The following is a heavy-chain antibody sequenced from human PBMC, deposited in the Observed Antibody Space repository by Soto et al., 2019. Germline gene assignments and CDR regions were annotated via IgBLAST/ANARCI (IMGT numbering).Heavy chain of an antibody. Sequence: ASETLALTCTVSGGSVSSGSYYWSWIRQPPGKGLEWIGYMYNSGSTNYNPSLKSRVIISVDTSKNQFSLKLSSVTAADTAVYYCARVSSGWYYFDYWGQGTLVTVS. CDR3: ARVSSGWYYFDY. CDR1: GGSVSSGSYY. D-gene: IGHD6-19*01. V-gene: IGHV4-61*01. J-gene: IGHJ4*02. CDR2: MYNSGST.